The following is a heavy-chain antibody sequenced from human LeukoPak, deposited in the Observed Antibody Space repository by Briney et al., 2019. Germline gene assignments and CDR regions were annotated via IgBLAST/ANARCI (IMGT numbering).Heavy chain of an antibody. J-gene: IGHJ4*02. D-gene: IGHD1-26*01. V-gene: IGHV3-53*01. CDR3: ARGHSGTYHYFDY. CDR1: GVTVSSIY. Sequence: GGSLRLSCAASGVTVSSIYMSWVRQAPGKGLEWVSVIYSGGTTYYADSVKGRFTISRDNSKNTLSLQMNSLRAEDTAVYYCARGHSGTYHYFDYWGQGTLVTVSS. CDR2: IYSGGTT.